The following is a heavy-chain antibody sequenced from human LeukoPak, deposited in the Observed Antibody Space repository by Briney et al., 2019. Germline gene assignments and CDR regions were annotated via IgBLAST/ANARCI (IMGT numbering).Heavy chain of an antibody. CDR2: IKPDGSEE. CDR3: ARGQTWAFDY. CDR1: AFTFSNFY. Sequence: SGGSLRLSCAASAFTFSNFYMNWVRQAPGKGLEWVGNIKPDGSEEYYVDSVKGRFTISRDNAQNSLYLQMSSLRADDTAVYYCARGQTWAFDYWGRGTLVTVSS. J-gene: IGHJ4*02. V-gene: IGHV3-7*04. D-gene: IGHD3-16*01.